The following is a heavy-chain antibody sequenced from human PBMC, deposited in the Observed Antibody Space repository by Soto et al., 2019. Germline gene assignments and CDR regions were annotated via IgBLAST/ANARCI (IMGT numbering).Heavy chain of an antibody. V-gene: IGHV3-30-3*01. CDR2: ISYDGSNK. Sequence: RRLSCAASGFTFSSYAMHWVRQAPGKGLEWVAVISYDGSNKYYADSVKGRFTISRDNSKNTLYLQMNSLRAEDTAVYYCAREGYDSSGYYQIYYFDYWGQGTLVTVSS. CDR3: AREGYDSSGYYQIYYFDY. D-gene: IGHD3-22*01. CDR1: GFTFSSYA. J-gene: IGHJ4*02.